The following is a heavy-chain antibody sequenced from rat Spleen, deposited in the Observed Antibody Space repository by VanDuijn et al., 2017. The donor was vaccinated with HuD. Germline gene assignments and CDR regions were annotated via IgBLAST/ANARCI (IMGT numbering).Heavy chain of an antibody. D-gene: IGHD1-4*01. V-gene: IGHV2S12*01. CDR3: VRERVPGFAFYFDY. CDR1: GFSLTSNG. J-gene: IGHJ2*01. Sequence: QVQLKESGPGLVQPSQTLSLTCTVSGFSLTSNGVSWVRQPPGKGLEWIAAISTGGNTYYNSGLKSRLGISRDTSKIQVFLKMNSLQTEDTAIYFCVRERVPGFAFYFDYWGQGVMVTVSS. CDR2: ISTGGNT.